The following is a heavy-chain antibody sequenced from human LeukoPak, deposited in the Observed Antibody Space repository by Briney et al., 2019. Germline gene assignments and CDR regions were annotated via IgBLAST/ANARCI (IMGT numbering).Heavy chain of an antibody. D-gene: IGHD5-24*01. CDR1: GGSIRNYY. CDR2: LYSSGST. V-gene: IGHV4-4*07. Sequence: SETLSLTCTVSGGSIRNYYWSWIRQPAGKGLEWIGRLYSSGSTSYNPSLKSRVVMSVDTSKNHFSLKLTSVTAADTAVYYCARDGYRRENCFDPWGQGTLVTVSS. CDR3: ARDGYRRENCFDP. J-gene: IGHJ5*02.